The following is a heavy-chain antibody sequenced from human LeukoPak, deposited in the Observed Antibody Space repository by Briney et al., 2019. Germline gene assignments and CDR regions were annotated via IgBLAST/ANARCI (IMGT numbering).Heavy chain of an antibody. J-gene: IGHJ6*03. Sequence: PGRSLRLSCAASGFTFSSYGMHWVRQAPGKGLEWVAFIRYDGSNKYYADSVKGRFTISRDNSKNTLYLQMNSLRAEDTAVYYCAKEPYSSSSRYYYYYYMDVWGKGTTVTVSS. V-gene: IGHV3-30*02. CDR1: GFTFSSYG. D-gene: IGHD6-6*01. CDR3: AKEPYSSSSRYYYYYYMDV. CDR2: IRYDGSNK.